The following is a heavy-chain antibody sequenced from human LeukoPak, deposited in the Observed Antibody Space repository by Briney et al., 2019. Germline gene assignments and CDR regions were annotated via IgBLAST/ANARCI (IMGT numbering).Heavy chain of an antibody. CDR1: GFTFSSYA. J-gene: IGHJ4*02. V-gene: IGHV3-23*01. CDR2: IGGSGGST. D-gene: IGHD5-18*01. Sequence: GGSLRLSCAASGFTFSSYAMSWVRQAPGKGLEWVSAIGGSGGSTYYADSVKGRFTIPRDNSKNTLYLQMNSLRAEDTAVYYCAKATAMVSEIDYWGQGTLVTVSS. CDR3: AKATAMVSEIDY.